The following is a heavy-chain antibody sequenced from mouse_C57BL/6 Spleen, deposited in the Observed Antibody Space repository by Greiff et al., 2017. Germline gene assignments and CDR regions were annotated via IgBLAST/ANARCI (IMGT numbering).Heavy chain of an antibody. CDR1: GYTFTSYW. Sequence: VQLQQPGAELVKPGASVKLSCKASGYTFTSYWMHWVKQRPGQGLEWIGMIHPNSGSTNYNEKFKSKATLTVDKSSSTAYMQLSSLTSEDSAVYYCARRDYYGSSYAFDYWGQGTTLTVSS. CDR3: ARRDYYGSSYAFDY. D-gene: IGHD1-1*01. V-gene: IGHV1-64*01. J-gene: IGHJ2*01. CDR2: IHPNSGST.